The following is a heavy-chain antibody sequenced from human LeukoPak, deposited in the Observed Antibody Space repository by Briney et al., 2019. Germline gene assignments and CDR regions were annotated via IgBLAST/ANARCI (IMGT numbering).Heavy chain of an antibody. J-gene: IGHJ5*02. Sequence: PGRSLRPSCAASGFSFSSHGMHWVRQAPGKGLEWVAVIWYDGSNKYYVDSVMGRFTISRDNSKNTLDLQMNSLRAEDTAVYYCARDRSSRWLDTWGQGTLVTVSS. D-gene: IGHD6-13*01. CDR1: GFSFSSHG. CDR2: IWYDGSNK. CDR3: ARDRSSRWLDT. V-gene: IGHV3-33*01.